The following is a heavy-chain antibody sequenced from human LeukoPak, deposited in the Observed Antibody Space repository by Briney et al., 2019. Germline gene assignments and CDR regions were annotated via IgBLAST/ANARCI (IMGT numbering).Heavy chain of an antibody. D-gene: IGHD4-11*01. J-gene: IGHJ4*02. V-gene: IGHV4-61*01. CDR3: ARALYSNYALDY. Sequence: PSETLSLTCTVSGGSVSSGNYYWNWIRQPPGKGLEWIGYIYYRGNTNYNPSLKSRVTISVDTSKNQFSLKLSSVTAADTAVYYCARALYSNYALDYWGQGTLVTVSS. CDR2: IYYRGNT. CDR1: GGSVSSGNYY.